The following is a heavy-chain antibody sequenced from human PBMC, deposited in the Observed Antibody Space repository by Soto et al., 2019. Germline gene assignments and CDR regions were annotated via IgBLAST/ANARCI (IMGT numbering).Heavy chain of an antibody. D-gene: IGHD3-3*01. CDR1: GYTFTSHT. Sequence: QVQLVQSGAEVKEPGASVKVSCKASGYTFTSHTIHWARQAPGQGLEWMGWIIVSHGRPRIAPHFQGRVTLTTDTSATTAYMELNSLPSEDTAVYFCAREPEDGVPGDFWGQGTLVVVSS. CDR2: IIVSHGRP. V-gene: IGHV1-3*01. CDR3: AREPEDGVPGDF. J-gene: IGHJ4*02.